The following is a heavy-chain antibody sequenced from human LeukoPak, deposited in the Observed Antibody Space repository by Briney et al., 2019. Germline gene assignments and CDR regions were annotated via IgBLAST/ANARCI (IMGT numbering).Heavy chain of an antibody. Sequence: GGSLRLSCAASGFTFDDYAMHWVRQAPGKGLEWVSLISGHGGSTYYADSVKGRFTISRDNSKNSLYLQMNSLRTEDTALYYCAKDSWGYSSGWFRGTDDDAFDIWGQGTMVTVSS. J-gene: IGHJ3*02. CDR3: AKDSWGYSSGWFRGTDDDAFDI. V-gene: IGHV3-43*02. CDR2: ISGHGGST. CDR1: GFTFDDYA. D-gene: IGHD6-19*01.